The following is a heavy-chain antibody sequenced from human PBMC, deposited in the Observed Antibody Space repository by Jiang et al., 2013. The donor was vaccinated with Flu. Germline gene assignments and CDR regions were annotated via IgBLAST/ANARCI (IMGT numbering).Heavy chain of an antibody. V-gene: IGHV1-2*04. CDR3: ARGRGVGVAYXGGDCYSGWFDP. CDR2: INPNSGGT. D-gene: IGHD2-21*02. Sequence: GAEVKKPGASVKVSCKASGYTFTGYYMHWVRQAPGQGLEWMGWINPNSGGTNYAQKFQGWVTMTRDTSISTAYMELSRLRSDDTAVYYCARGRGVGVAYXGGDCYSGWFDPWGQGTLVTVSS. J-gene: IGHJ5*02. CDR1: GYTFTGYY.